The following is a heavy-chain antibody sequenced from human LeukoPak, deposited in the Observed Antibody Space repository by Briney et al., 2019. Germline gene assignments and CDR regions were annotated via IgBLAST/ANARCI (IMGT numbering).Heavy chain of an antibody. V-gene: IGHV4-59*08. CDR3: ARLRVVRGVIDPDFDY. Sequence: PSETLSLTCTVSGGSISSYYWSWIRQPPGKGLEWIGYIYYSGSTNCNPSLKSRVTISVDTSKNQFSLKLSSVTAADTAVYYCARLRVVRGVIDPDFDYWGQGTLVTVSS. J-gene: IGHJ4*02. D-gene: IGHD3-10*01. CDR1: GGSISSYY. CDR2: IYYSGST.